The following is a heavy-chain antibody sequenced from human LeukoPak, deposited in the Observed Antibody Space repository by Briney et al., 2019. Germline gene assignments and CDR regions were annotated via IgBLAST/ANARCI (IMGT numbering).Heavy chain of an antibody. J-gene: IGHJ4*02. Sequence: ASVKVSCKASGYTFTSYGISWVRQAPGQGLEWMGWISAYNGNTSHAQKLQGRVTMTTDTSTSTAYMELRSLRSDDTAVYYCARTRPSWVPDYWGQGTLVTVSS. CDR1: GYTFTSYG. CDR2: ISAYNGNT. V-gene: IGHV1-18*01. CDR3: ARTRPSWVPDY. D-gene: IGHD6-6*01.